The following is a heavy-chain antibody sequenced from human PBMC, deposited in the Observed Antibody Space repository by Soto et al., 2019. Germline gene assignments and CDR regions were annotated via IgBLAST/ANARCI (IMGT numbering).Heavy chain of an antibody. D-gene: IGHD6-19*01. Sequence: EVQLLESGGGLVQPGGSLRLSCAASAFTFNTYAMSWVRQAPGKGLEWVSGISGSGGSTYYADSVKGRFTISRDNSKNTLYLQMNSLRAEDTAVYYCAKDMYSSGWYKFDYWGQGTLVTVSS. CDR1: AFTFNTYA. CDR2: ISGSGGST. CDR3: AKDMYSSGWYKFDY. J-gene: IGHJ4*02. V-gene: IGHV3-23*01.